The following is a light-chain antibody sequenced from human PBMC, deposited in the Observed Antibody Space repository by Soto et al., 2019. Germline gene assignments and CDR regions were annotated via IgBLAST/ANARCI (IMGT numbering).Light chain of an antibody. V-gene: IGKV1-6*01. CDR2: AAS. CDR3: LQDYNYPPT. CDR1: QDIGND. J-gene: IGKJ1*01. Sequence: ATQMTQSPSSLSASVGDRVTITCRASQDIGNDLGWYQQKPGKAPNLLIYAASSLQSGVPSRFSGSGSGTDFTLNISSLQPEDCATYDCLQDYNYPPTFVPGTKVEIK.